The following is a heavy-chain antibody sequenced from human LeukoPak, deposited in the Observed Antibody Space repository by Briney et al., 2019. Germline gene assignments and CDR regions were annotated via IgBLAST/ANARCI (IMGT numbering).Heavy chain of an antibody. Sequence: GGSLRLSCAASGFTFSSYEMNWVRPAPGKGLEGVSYISSSGSTIYYADSVKGRFTISRDNAKNSLYLQMNSLRAEDTAVYYCAREIGPVSGGIDYWGQGTLVTVSS. D-gene: IGHD3-10*01. V-gene: IGHV3-48*03. CDR2: ISSSGSTI. CDR3: AREIGPVSGGIDY. CDR1: GFTFSSYE. J-gene: IGHJ4*02.